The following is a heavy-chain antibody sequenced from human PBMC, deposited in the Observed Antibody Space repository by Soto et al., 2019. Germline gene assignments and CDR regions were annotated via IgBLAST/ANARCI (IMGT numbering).Heavy chain of an antibody. Sequence: LRLSCAASGFTFSSYGMHWVRQAPGKGLEWVAVISYDGSNKYYADSVKGRFTISRDNSKNTLYLQMNSLRAEDTAVYYCAKEWAAAGTHYYYGMDVWGQGTTVTVSS. V-gene: IGHV3-30*18. CDR1: GFTFSSYG. CDR2: ISYDGSNK. J-gene: IGHJ6*02. D-gene: IGHD6-13*01. CDR3: AKEWAAAGTHYYYGMDV.